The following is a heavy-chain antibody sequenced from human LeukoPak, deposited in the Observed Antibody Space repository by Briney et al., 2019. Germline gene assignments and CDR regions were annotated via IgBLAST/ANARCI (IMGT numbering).Heavy chain of an antibody. Sequence: GASVKVSCKASGYTFTSYDINWVRQATGQGLEWMGWMSPNSGNTGYAQKFQGRVTMTRNTSISTAYMELSSLRSEDTAVYYCASVDSSGYYFNYYYGMDVWGQGTTVTVSS. CDR1: GYTFTSYD. J-gene: IGHJ6*02. CDR2: MSPNSGNT. V-gene: IGHV1-8*01. CDR3: ASVDSSGYYFNYYYGMDV. D-gene: IGHD3-22*01.